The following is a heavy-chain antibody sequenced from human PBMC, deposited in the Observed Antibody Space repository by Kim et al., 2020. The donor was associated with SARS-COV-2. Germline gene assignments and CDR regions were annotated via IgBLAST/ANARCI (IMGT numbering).Heavy chain of an antibody. V-gene: IGHV1-69*13. CDR3: ARLDDYDFWGHTWFDP. J-gene: IGHJ5*02. D-gene: IGHD3-3*01. Sequence: SVKVSCRASGGDFRSYTISWGRPTPGQGRYCMVRVTLPCERPDDVSTFQGRVTTTEAVSVSTAFMELTSLTSDDTAVYYCARLDDYDFWGHTWFDPWGQETLVTVSS. CDR2: VTLPCERP. CDR1: GGDFRSYT.